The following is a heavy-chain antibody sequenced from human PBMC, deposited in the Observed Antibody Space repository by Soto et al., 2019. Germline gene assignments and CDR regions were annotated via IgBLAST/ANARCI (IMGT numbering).Heavy chain of an antibody. J-gene: IGHJ4*02. CDR3: AREGVGATPLDY. Sequence: QVQLVESGGGVVQPGRSLRLSCAASGFTFSSYGMHWVRQAPGKGLEWVAVIWYDGSNKYYADSVKGRFTISRDNSKNTLYLQMNRLRAEDTAVYYCAREGVGATPLDYWGQGTLVTVSS. CDR2: IWYDGSNK. CDR1: GFTFSSYG. D-gene: IGHD1-26*01. V-gene: IGHV3-33*01.